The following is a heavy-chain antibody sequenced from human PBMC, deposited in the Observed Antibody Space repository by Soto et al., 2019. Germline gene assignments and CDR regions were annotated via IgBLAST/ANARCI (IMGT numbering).Heavy chain of an antibody. CDR2: IDHSGST. CDR3: ARTGRYYGMDV. J-gene: IGHJ6*02. V-gene: IGHV4-34*01. Sequence: RSLTCAVYGGSFSGYYWNSIRQPPGKGLEWIGEIDHSGSTNYNPSLKSRVTTSVVTSKYQFSLKASSVTAADTAVYYCARTGRYYGMDVWVQGTMATVSS. CDR1: GGSFSGYY.